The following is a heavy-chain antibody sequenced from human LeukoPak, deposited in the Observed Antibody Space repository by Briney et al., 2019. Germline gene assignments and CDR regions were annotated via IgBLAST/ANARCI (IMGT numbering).Heavy chain of an antibody. D-gene: IGHD3-22*01. CDR3: ARDPDYYDSSGYHFDY. CDR2: IIPIFGTA. J-gene: IGHJ4*02. Sequence: SVKVSCKASGGTFSSYAISWVRQAPGQGLEWMGGIIPIFGTANYAQKFQGRVTITADESTSTAYMELSSLRSEDTAVYYCARDPDYYDSSGYHFDYWGQGTLVTVSS. V-gene: IGHV1-69*01. CDR1: GGTFSSYA.